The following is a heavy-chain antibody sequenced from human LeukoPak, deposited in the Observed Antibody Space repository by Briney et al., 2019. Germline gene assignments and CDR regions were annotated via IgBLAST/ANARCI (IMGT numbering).Heavy chain of an antibody. V-gene: IGHV3-64*01. Sequence: GGSLRLSCAASGFTFSTYGMHWVRQAPGKGLEYVSGIGPDGGTTYYAKSAKGRFTISRDNSKNMVYLQMGSLRADDMAVYYCARGAQLTDYWGQGTLVTVSS. CDR3: ARGAQLTDY. J-gene: IGHJ4*02. CDR1: GFTFSTYG. D-gene: IGHD6-13*01. CDR2: IGPDGGTT.